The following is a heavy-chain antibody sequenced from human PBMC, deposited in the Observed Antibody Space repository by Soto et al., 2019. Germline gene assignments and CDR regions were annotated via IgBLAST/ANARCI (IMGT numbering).Heavy chain of an antibody. V-gene: IGHV3-21*01. CDR2: ISSSSSYI. J-gene: IGHJ3*02. CDR1: GFTFSSYS. CDR3: ARSGWYIWDAFDI. Sequence: EVQLVESGGGLVKPGGSLRLSCAASGFTFSSYSMNWVRQAPGKGLEWVSSISSSSSYIYYADSVKGRFTISRDNGKNSLYLQMNSLRAEDTAVYYCARSGWYIWDAFDIWGQGTMVTVSS. D-gene: IGHD6-19*01.